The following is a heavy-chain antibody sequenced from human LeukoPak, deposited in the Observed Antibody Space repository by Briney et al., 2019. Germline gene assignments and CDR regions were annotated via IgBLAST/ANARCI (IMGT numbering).Heavy chain of an antibody. CDR3: VRGHLVGGWFKYDALDI. CDR1: GDSISSYY. V-gene: IGHV4-59*01. CDR2: IYHSGST. Sequence: SETLSLTCTVSGDSISSYYWSWIRQPPGKGLEWIGYIYHSGSTNYNPSLKSRVTISLDTSKKHFSLKLSSVTAADTAVYYCVRGHLVGGWFKYDALDIWGQGTMVSVSS. J-gene: IGHJ3*02. D-gene: IGHD6-19*01.